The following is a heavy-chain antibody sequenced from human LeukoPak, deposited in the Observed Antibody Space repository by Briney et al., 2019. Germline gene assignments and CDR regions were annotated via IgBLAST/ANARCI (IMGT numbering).Heavy chain of an antibody. J-gene: IGHJ5*02. CDR2: VYSSGKT. CDR3: ARGISTTLSHSRFDP. V-gene: IGHV4-39*07. D-gene: IGHD1-1*01. CDR1: GAPISYSGPYY. Sequence: SETLSLTCTVSGAPISYSGPYYWSWIRQPAGKRLEYIGSVYSSGKTYYNPSLQTRVTVSLDRSRNQFSLNLYSSTAADTAVYYCARGISTTLSHSRFDPWGQGTQVTVSS.